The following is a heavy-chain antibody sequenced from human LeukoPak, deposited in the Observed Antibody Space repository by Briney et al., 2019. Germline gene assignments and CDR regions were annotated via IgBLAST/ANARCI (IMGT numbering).Heavy chain of an antibody. V-gene: IGHV3-7*01. CDR2: IKQDGSEK. J-gene: IGHJ3*02. CDR1: GFTFSSYW. CDR3: ASAQRWLRTHAFDI. Sequence: GGSLRLSCAASGFTFSSYWMSWVRQAPGKGLEWVANIKQDGSEKYYVDSVKGRFTISRDYAKNSLYLQMNSLRAEDTAVYYCASAQRWLRTHAFDIWGQGTMVTVSS. D-gene: IGHD5-24*01.